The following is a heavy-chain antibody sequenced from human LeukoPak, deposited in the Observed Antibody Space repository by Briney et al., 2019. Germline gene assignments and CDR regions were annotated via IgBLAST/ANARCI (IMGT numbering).Heavy chain of an antibody. D-gene: IGHD3-10*01. V-gene: IGHV3-21*01. CDR2: ISGSSSYI. J-gene: IGHJ4*02. Sequence: GGSLRLSCAASGFTFRSYNMNWVRQAPGKELEWVSSISGSSSYIYYADSVKGRFTISRGNAKNSLYLQMNSLRAEDTAVYYCARVSWFGELLDNDYWGQGTLVTVSS. CDR3: ARVSWFGELLDNDY. CDR1: GFTFRSYN.